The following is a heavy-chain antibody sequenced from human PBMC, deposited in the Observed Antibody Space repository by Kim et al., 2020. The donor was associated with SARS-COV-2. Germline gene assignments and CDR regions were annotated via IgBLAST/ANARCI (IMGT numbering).Heavy chain of an antibody. Sequence: SETLSLTCTVSGGSISSSSYYWGWIRQPPGKGLEWIGSIYYSGSTYYNPSLKSRVTISVDTSKNQFSLKLSSVTAADTAVYYCARGRITIFGVVILQDNWFDPWGQGTLVTVSS. CDR2: IYYSGST. CDR1: GGSISSSSYY. J-gene: IGHJ5*02. CDR3: ARGRITIFGVVILQDNWFDP. V-gene: IGHV4-39*07. D-gene: IGHD3-3*01.